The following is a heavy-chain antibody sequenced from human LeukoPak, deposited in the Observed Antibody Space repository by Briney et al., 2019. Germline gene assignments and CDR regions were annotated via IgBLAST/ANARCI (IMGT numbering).Heavy chain of an antibody. CDR3: AREVGATTIYAFDI. D-gene: IGHD1-26*01. V-gene: IGHV6-1*01. Sequence: SQTLSLTCAISGDSVSSNSAAWNWIRQSPSRGLEWLGRTYYRSKCYNDYAVSVKSRITINPDTSKNQFSLQLNSVTPEDTAVYYRAREVGATTIYAFDIWGQGTMVTVSS. J-gene: IGHJ3*02. CDR2: TYYRSKCYN. CDR1: GDSVSSNSAA.